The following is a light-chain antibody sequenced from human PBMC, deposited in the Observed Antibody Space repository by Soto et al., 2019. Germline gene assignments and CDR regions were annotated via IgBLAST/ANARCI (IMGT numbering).Light chain of an antibody. V-gene: IGLV2-8*01. CDR1: SSDVGGYNY. CDR2: EVS. J-gene: IGLJ3*02. CDR3: SSYAGSYNWV. Sequence: QCALTQPPSASGSPGQSVTISCTGTSSDVGGYNYVSWYQQHPGKAPKLMIYEVSKRPSGVPDRFSGSKSGNTASLTVSGLQAEDEAGYYCSSYAGSYNWVFGGGTKLTVL.